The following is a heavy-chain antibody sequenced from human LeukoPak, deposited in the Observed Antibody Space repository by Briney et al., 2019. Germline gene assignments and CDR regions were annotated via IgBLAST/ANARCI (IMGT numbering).Heavy chain of an antibody. CDR2: IYYSGST. J-gene: IGHJ4*02. V-gene: IGHV4-39*07. D-gene: IGHD2-21*02. Sequence: PSETLSLTCTVSSASISSSPYFWGWIRQSPGKGLEWIGSIYYSGSTYYNPSLKSRVTISVDTSKNQFSLKLSSVTAADTAVYYCARHCGGDCYEFDYWGQGTLVTVSS. CDR3: ARHCGGDCYEFDY. CDR1: SASISSSPYF.